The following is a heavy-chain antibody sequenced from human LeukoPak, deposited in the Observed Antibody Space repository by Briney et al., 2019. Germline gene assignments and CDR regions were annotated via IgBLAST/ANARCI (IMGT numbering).Heavy chain of an antibody. CDR2: IYYSGST. CDR3: ARHVENSYGSYYFDY. CDR1: GGSISSSSYY. Sequence: PSETLSLTCTVSGGSISSSSYYWGWIRQPPGTGLEWLGSIYYSGSTYYNPSLKSRVTISVDTSKNQFSLKLSSVTAADTAVYYCARHVENSYGSYYFDYWGQGTLVTVSS. V-gene: IGHV4-39*01. D-gene: IGHD5-18*01. J-gene: IGHJ4*02.